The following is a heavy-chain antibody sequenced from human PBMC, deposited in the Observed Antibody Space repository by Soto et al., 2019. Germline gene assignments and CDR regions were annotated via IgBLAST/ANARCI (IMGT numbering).Heavy chain of an antibody. Sequence: GPSLKVSCKASGYTFTSHDIIWVRQASGQGLEYMGWINPISEMSKTTYLPNFRDRVIMTRDTSLETAYLELSDLRSDDTAVYYCAKDRSIAAPKCSSSWYSGAFDYWGQGTLVTVSS. V-gene: IGHV1-8*01. CDR2: INPISEMSKT. J-gene: IGHJ4*02. CDR3: AKDRSIAAPKCSSSWYSGAFDY. D-gene: IGHD6-13*01. CDR1: GYTFTSHD.